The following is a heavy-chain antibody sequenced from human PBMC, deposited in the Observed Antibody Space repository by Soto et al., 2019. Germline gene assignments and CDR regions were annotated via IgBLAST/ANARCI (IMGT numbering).Heavy chain of an antibody. CDR1: GYTFSRYG. Sequence: QGQLVQSGPEVKKPGASVKVSCKASGYTFSRYGIGWVRQAPGQGLEWMGWVSGYNGDTKYAQKVQGRVTMTIDTSTYTAYMELRSLTSDDTAKYYCAKNGQPPYYYYGMDVW. V-gene: IGHV1-18*01. CDR3: AKNGQPPYYYYGMDV. D-gene: IGHD2-8*01. J-gene: IGHJ6*01. CDR2: VSGYNGDT.